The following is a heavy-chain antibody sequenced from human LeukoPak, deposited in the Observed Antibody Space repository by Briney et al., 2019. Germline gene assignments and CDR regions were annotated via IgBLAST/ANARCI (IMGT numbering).Heavy chain of an antibody. D-gene: IGHD3-10*01. CDR3: ARGGRVGVGYYGSGSYYYNY. CDR2: INHSGST. J-gene: IGHJ4*02. V-gene: IGHV4-34*01. Sequence: SETLSLTCAVYGGSFSGYYWSWIRQPPGKGLEWVGEINHSGSTSYNPSLKSRVTISVDTSKNQFSLKLSSVTAADTAVYYCARGGRVGVGYYGSGSYYYNYWGQGTLVTVSS. CDR1: GGSFSGYY.